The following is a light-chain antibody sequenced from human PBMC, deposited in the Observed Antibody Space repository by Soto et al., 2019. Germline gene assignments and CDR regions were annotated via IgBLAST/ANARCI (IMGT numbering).Light chain of an antibody. CDR1: SSDVYNY. CDR2: EVS. V-gene: IGLV2-14*01. CDR3: ISYTSSSTYV. J-gene: IGLJ1*01. Sequence: QSVLTQPASVSGSPGQSITISCTGTSSDVYNYVSWYQQHPGKAPKLMIYEVSYRPSGVSNRFSGSKSGNTASLTISGLQAEDEADYYCISYTSSSTYVFGTGTKVTVL.